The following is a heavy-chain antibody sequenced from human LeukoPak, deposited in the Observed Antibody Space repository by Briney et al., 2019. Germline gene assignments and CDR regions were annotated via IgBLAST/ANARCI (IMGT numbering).Heavy chain of an antibody. Sequence: PGGSLRLSCAASGFIFSNYWMSWVRQAPGKGLEWVANIKPDGSEKYHVDSLKGRFTISRDNAKNSLYLQMNSLRVEDTAVYYCARGGNSSWDYWGQGALVTVSS. J-gene: IGHJ4*02. CDR1: GFIFSNYW. CDR2: IKPDGSEK. D-gene: IGHD6-6*01. V-gene: IGHV3-7*01. CDR3: ARGGNSSWDY.